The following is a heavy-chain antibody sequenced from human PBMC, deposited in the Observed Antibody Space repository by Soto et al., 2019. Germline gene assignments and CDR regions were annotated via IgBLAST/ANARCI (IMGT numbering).Heavy chain of an antibody. CDR1: GASISRGDYY. V-gene: IGHV4-30-4*01. Sequence: SETLSLTCTVSGASISRGDYYWSWIRQSPGKGLEWIGYIYDSGSSYYNPSLKSRVTMSVDTSKNQFSLKLRSVTAADTTVYYCAREKAYISGPKNFDYCCKLTLVTVS. CDR3: AREKAYISGPKNFDY. D-gene: IGHD2-8*02. CDR2: IYDSGSS. J-gene: IGHJ4*02.